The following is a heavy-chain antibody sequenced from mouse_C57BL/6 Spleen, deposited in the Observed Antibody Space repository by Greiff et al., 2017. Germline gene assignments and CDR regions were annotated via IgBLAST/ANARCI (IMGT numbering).Heavy chain of an antibody. Sequence: QVQLQQPGTELVKPGASVKLSCKASGYTFTSYWMHWVKQRPGQGLEWIGNINPSNGGTNYNEKFKSKATLTVDKSSSTAYMQLSSMTSEDSAVYYCARDGSSYRDFDYWGQGTTLTVSS. CDR3: ARDGSSYRDFDY. V-gene: IGHV1-53*01. CDR2: INPSNGGT. CDR1: GYTFTSYW. J-gene: IGHJ2*01. D-gene: IGHD1-1*01.